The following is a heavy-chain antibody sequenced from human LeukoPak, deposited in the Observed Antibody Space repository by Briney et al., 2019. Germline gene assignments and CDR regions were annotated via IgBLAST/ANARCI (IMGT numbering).Heavy chain of an antibody. Sequence: GGSLRLSCAASGFTFDDYAMHWVRQAPGKGLEWVSGISWNSGSIGYADSVKGRFTISRDNSKNTLYLQMNSLRAEDTAVYYCTKDFPIVVVITTPGAFDIWGQGTMVTVSS. D-gene: IGHD3-22*01. CDR2: ISWNSGSI. V-gene: IGHV3-9*01. J-gene: IGHJ3*02. CDR3: TKDFPIVVVITTPGAFDI. CDR1: GFTFDDYA.